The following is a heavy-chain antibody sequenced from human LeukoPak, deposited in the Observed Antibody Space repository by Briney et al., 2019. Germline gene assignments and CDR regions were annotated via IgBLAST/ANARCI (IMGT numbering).Heavy chain of an antibody. CDR2: IYPGDSDT. Sequence: GESLKISCKGSGYSFTSYWIGWVRQMPGKGLEWMGIIYPGDSDTRYSPSFQGQVTISADKSISAAYLQWSSLKASDTAMYYCARGLYVWGSYPSLDYWGQGTLVSVSS. V-gene: IGHV5-51*01. D-gene: IGHD3-16*01. CDR3: ARGLYVWGSYPSLDY. J-gene: IGHJ4*02. CDR1: GYSFTSYW.